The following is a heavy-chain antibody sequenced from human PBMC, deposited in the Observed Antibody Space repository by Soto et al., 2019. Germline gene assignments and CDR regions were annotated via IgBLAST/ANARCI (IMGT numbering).Heavy chain of an antibody. Sequence: PXGSLRLSCAASGFTLSSYGMHWVRQAPGKGLEWVAVIWYDGSNKYYADSVKGRFTISRDNSKNTLYLQMNSLRAEDTAVYYCARDHGPAYYDFWSGYYTAYYYYGMDVWGQGSTVTVSS. CDR2: IWYDGSNK. J-gene: IGHJ6*02. V-gene: IGHV3-33*01. CDR1: GFTLSSYG. CDR3: ARDHGPAYYDFWSGYYTAYYYYGMDV. D-gene: IGHD3-3*01.